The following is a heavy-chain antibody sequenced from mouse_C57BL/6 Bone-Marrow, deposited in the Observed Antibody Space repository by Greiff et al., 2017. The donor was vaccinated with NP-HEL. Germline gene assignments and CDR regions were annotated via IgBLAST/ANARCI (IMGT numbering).Heavy chain of an antibody. Sequence: EVMLVESGGDLVKPGGSLKLSCAASGFTFSSYGMSWVRQTPDKRLEWVATISSGGSYTYYPDSVKGRFTISRDNAKNTLYLQMSSLKSEDTARYYCARQHGYSWFAYWGQGTLVTVSA. V-gene: IGHV5-6*01. J-gene: IGHJ3*01. CDR3: ARQHGYSWFAY. D-gene: IGHD2-3*01. CDR1: GFTFSSYG. CDR2: ISSGGSYT.